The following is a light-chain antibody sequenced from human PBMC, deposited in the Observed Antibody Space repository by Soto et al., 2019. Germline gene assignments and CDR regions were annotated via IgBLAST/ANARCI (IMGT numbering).Light chain of an antibody. V-gene: IGLV2-23*02. Sequence: QSALTQPASVSGSPGHSITISCTGTSSNVGSYKLVSCYQQHPGKAPKLMIFEVNKRPSGVSNRFSGSKSGNTASLTISGLKVEDEADYYCCSSGGSPTYVFGSGTKVTVL. CDR1: SSNVGSYKL. CDR3: CSSGGSPTYV. J-gene: IGLJ1*01. CDR2: EVN.